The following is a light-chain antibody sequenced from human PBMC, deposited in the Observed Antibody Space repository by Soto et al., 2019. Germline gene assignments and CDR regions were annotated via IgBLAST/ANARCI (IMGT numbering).Light chain of an antibody. J-gene: IGLJ1*01. Sequence: QSVLTQPPSVSGAPGQRVTISCTGSSSNIGAGYDVHWYQQLPGTAPKLLIYGNSNRPSGVPDRFSGSKSGTSASLAITGLQAEDEADPYCQYYDSSLSGYVFRTGTKVTVL. CDR1: SSNIGAGYD. V-gene: IGLV1-40*01. CDR2: GNS. CDR3: QYYDSSLSGYV.